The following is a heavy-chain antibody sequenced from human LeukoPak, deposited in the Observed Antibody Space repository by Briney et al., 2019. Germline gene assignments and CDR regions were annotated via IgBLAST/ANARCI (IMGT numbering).Heavy chain of an antibody. D-gene: IGHD5-24*01. CDR1: GFTFSNYW. CDR2: IKQDGSET. CDR3: ARVSGLQTYYYYYYMDV. Sequence: GGSLRLSCAASGFTFSNYWMNWVRQVPGKGLECLANIKQDGSETYYADSVKGRFTISRDNAKNSLYLQMNSLRAEDTAVYYCARVSGLQTYYYYYYMDVWGKGTTVTVSS. J-gene: IGHJ6*03. V-gene: IGHV3-7*01.